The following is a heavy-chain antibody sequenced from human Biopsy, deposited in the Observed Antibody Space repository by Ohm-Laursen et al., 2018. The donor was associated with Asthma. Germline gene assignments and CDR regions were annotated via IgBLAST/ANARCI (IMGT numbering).Heavy chain of an antibody. V-gene: IGHV1-3*04. CDR2: VNTGNGDT. J-gene: IGHJ3*01. Sequence: ASVNVSCKASGYNFISFAIHWVRQAPGQRLEWMGWVNTGNGDTKYSQKFQGRVTITRDTSASTAYMELRSLRSEDSATYYCSRTYYDFLTGQVKDVFGVWGQGTMVTVSS. D-gene: IGHD3-9*01. CDR3: SRTYYDFLTGQVKDVFGV. CDR1: GYNFISFA.